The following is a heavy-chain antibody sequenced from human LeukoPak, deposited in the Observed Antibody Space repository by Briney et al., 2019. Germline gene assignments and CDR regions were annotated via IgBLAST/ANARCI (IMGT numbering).Heavy chain of an antibody. CDR1: GFTFDNYG. CDR3: ARIRSGSYNGWFDP. D-gene: IGHD3-10*01. CDR2: IHWNGGTT. Sequence: GSLRLSCAASGFTFDNYGMAWVRQAPGKGLEWVSYIHWNGGTTGYADSVKGRFTISRDNARNSLYLQMDSLRAEDTALYYCARIRSGSYNGWFDPWGQGTLVTVSS. J-gene: IGHJ5*02. V-gene: IGHV3-20*04.